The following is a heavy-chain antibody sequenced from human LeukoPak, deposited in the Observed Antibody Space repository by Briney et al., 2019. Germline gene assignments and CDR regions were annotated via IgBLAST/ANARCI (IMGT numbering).Heavy chain of an antibody. D-gene: IGHD1-26*01. Sequence: GGSQRLSCAASGFTFSTYNMNWVRQAPGKGLEWVSSISSSSNYIYYADSVKGRFTISRDNAKNSLYLQMNNLRAEDTDVYYCARDVGASAPDAFDIWGQGTMVTVSS. J-gene: IGHJ3*02. CDR1: GFTFSTYN. V-gene: IGHV3-21*01. CDR3: ARDVGASAPDAFDI. CDR2: ISSSSNYI.